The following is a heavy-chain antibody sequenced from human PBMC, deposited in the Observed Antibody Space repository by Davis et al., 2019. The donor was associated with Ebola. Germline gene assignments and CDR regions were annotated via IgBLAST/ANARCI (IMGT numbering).Heavy chain of an antibody. Sequence: SETLSLTCTVSGGSISSGSYYWGWIRQPPGKGLEWIGSIYYSGSTYYNPSLKSRVTISVDTSKNQFSLKLSSVTAADTAVYYCARVNYDFWSGYANWFDPWGQGTLVTVSS. CDR2: IYYSGST. J-gene: IGHJ5*02. CDR3: ARVNYDFWSGYANWFDP. D-gene: IGHD3-3*01. CDR1: GGSISSGSYY. V-gene: IGHV4-39*07.